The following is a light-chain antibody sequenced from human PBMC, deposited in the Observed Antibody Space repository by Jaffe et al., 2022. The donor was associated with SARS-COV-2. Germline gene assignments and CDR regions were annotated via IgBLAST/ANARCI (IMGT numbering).Light chain of an antibody. Sequence: EIVMTQSPATLSVSPGERATLSCRASQSVYSNLAWYQQKPGQAPRLLIYGASTRATGIPARFSGSGSGIEFTLTFSSLQSEDFAIYYCQQYNNWPYTFGQGTKLETK. CDR1: QSVYSN. CDR2: GAS. CDR3: QQYNNWPYT. J-gene: IGKJ2*01. V-gene: IGKV3-15*01.